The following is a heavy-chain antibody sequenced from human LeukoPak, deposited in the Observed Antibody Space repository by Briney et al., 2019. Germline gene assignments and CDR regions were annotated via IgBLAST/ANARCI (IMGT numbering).Heavy chain of an antibody. CDR1: GGSISSYY. Sequence: SETLSLTCTVSGGSISSYYWSWIRQPPGKGLEWIGYIYYSGSTNYNPSLKSRVTISVDTSKNQLSLKLSSVTAADTAVYYCARVTTDNWFDPWGQGTLVTVPS. D-gene: IGHD4-11*01. J-gene: IGHJ5*02. CDR2: IYYSGST. CDR3: ARVTTDNWFDP. V-gene: IGHV4-59*01.